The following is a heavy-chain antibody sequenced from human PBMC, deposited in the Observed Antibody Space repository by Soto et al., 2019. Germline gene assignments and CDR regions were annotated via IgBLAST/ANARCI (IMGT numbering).Heavy chain of an antibody. V-gene: IGHV3-23*01. Sequence: GGSLRLSCAASGFTFSSYAMSWVRQAPGKGLEWVSAISGSGGSTYYADSVKGRFTISRDNSKNTPYLQMNSLRAEDPAVYYCAKDREEARYYYYYGMDVWGQGTTVTVSS. D-gene: IGHD6-6*01. CDR3: AKDREEARYYYYYGMDV. CDR1: GFTFSSYA. J-gene: IGHJ6*02. CDR2: ISGSGGST.